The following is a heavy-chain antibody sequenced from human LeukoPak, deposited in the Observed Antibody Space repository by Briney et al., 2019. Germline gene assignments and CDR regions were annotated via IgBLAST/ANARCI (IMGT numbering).Heavy chain of an antibody. CDR2: IYYSGST. V-gene: IGHV4-39*01. CDR3: ARHRSKYQLLLVWFDP. D-gene: IGHD2-2*01. CDR1: GGSISSSSCY. Sequence: SETLSLTCTVSGGSISSSSCYWGWIRQPPGKGLEWIGSIYYSGSTYYNPSLKSRVTISVDTSKNQFSLKLSSVTAADTAVYYCARHRSKYQLLLVWFDPWGQGTLVTVSS. J-gene: IGHJ5*02.